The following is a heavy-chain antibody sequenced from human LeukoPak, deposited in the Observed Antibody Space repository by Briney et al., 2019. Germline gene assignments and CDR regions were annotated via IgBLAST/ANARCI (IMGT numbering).Heavy chain of an antibody. Sequence: SETLSLTCTVSGGSVSSGSYYWGWIRQPPGKGLEWIGNIYYSGSTYYNPSLKSRVTISVETSKNQFSLKLSSVTAADTAVYYCARSGCSSTSCYQADYWGQGTLVTVSS. V-gene: IGHV4-39*07. J-gene: IGHJ4*02. CDR1: GGSVSSGSYY. D-gene: IGHD2-2*01. CDR2: IYYSGST. CDR3: ARSGCSSTSCYQADY.